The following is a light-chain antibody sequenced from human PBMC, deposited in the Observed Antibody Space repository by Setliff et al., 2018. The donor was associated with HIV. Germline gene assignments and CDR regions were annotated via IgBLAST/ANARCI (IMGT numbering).Light chain of an antibody. CDR1: NIGRKT. CDR2: HDT. CDR3: QVWDSDTYHQV. V-gene: IGLV3-21*04. J-gene: IGLJ1*01. Sequence: SYDLTQTPSVSVAPGQTAIINCGGHNIGRKTVHWYQKKPGQAPVVVIYHDTDRPSGIPERFSGSNSGNTATLTIRSVEAGDEADYYCQVWDSDTYHQVFGPGTKGTVL.